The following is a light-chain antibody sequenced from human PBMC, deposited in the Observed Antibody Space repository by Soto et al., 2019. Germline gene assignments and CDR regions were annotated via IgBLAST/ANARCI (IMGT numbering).Light chain of an antibody. CDR3: QSYDISLSGSSPSWV. Sequence: QSVLTQPPSVSGAPGQRVTISCTGSSSNIGAGFDVHWYQQFPGTAPQLLIYGNNNRPSGVPDRFSGSKSGTSASLAITGLQAEDEADYYCQSYDISLSGSSPSWVFGGGTKVTAL. CDR1: SSNIGAGFD. V-gene: IGLV1-40*01. CDR2: GNN. J-gene: IGLJ3*02.